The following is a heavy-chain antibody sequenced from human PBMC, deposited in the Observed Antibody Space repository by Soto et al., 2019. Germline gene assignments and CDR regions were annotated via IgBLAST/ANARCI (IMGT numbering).Heavy chain of an antibody. CDR1: GGTFSSYA. J-gene: IGHJ6*02. Sequence: ASVKVSCKASGGTFSSYAISWARQAPGQGLEWMGGIIPIFGTANYAQKFQGRVTITADESTSTAYMELSSLRSEDTAMYYCALRNYDECMDVWGQGTTVTVSS. V-gene: IGHV1-69*13. D-gene: IGHD1-7*01. CDR2: IIPIFGTA. CDR3: ALRNYDECMDV.